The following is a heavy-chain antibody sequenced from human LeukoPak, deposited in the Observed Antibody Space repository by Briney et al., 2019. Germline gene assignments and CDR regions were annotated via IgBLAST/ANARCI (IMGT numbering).Heavy chain of an antibody. D-gene: IGHD6-19*01. CDR2: VSGTSEYI. CDR1: GFTFSSYG. V-gene: IGHV3-21*06. CDR3: ARWYSSGWYSDY. J-gene: IGHJ4*02. Sequence: GGSLRLSCAASGFTFSSYGMHWVRQASGKGLEWVSSVSGTSEYIYYADSVRGRFTISRDNAKNTVYLQMNSLRAEDTAVYYCARWYSSGWYSDYWGQGTLVTVSS.